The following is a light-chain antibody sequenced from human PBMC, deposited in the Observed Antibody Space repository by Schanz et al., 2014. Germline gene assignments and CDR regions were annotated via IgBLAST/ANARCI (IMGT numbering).Light chain of an antibody. CDR2: DVS. CDR3: SSYTSSNTWV. V-gene: IGLV2-14*03. J-gene: IGLJ3*02. Sequence: QSALTQPASVSGSPGQSITISCTGTSSDVGDYNYVSWYQQHPGKAPKLMIYDVSNRPSGVSNRFSGSKSGNTASLTISGLQADDEADYYCSSYTSSNTWVFGGGTKLTVL. CDR1: SSDVGDYNY.